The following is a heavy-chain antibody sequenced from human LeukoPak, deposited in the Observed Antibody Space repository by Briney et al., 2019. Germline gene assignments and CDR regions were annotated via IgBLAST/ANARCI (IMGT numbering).Heavy chain of an antibody. CDR3: AKDRGDYGDSDAFDI. Sequence: PGRSLRLSCAASGFTFDDYAMHWVRQAPGKGLEWVSGISWNSGSIGYADSVKGRFTISRDNAKNSLYLQMNSLRAEDMALYYCAKDRGDYGDSDAFDIWGQGTMVTVSS. CDR2: ISWNSGSI. CDR1: GFTFDDYA. V-gene: IGHV3-9*03. J-gene: IGHJ3*02. D-gene: IGHD4-17*01.